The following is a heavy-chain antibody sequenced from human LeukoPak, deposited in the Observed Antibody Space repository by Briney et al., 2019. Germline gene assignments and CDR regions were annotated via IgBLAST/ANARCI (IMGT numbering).Heavy chain of an antibody. Sequence: PGGSLRLSCAASGFTFSSYAMHWVRQAPGKGLEWVAVISYDGSNKYYADSVKGRFTLSRDNSKSTLYLQMNSLRAEDTAVYYCAKGSKAVVFTRDHYMDVWGKGTTVTFSS. CDR2: ISYDGSNK. CDR1: GFTFSSYA. D-gene: IGHD3-22*01. CDR3: AKGSKAVVFTRDHYMDV. J-gene: IGHJ6*03. V-gene: IGHV3-30*04.